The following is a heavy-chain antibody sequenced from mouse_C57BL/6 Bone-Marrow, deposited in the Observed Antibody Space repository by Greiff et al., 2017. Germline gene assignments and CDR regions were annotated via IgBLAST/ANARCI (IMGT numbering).Heavy chain of an antibody. CDR1: GYTFTSYW. V-gene: IGHV1-55*01. D-gene: IGHD2-4*01. CDR3: ARGGLRREYYVDC. J-gene: IGHJ2*01. Sequence: QVHVKQPGAELVKPGASVKMSCKASGYTFTSYWITWVKQRPGQGLEWIGDIYPGSGSTNYNEKFKSKATLTVDTSSSTAYMQLSSLTSEDSAVYYCARGGLRREYYVDCGGEGTTLTVSS. CDR2: IYPGSGST.